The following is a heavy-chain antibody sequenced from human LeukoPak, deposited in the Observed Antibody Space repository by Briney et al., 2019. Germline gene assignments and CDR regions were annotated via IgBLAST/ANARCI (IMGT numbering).Heavy chain of an antibody. D-gene: IGHD1-26*01. CDR1: GGSISSYY. Sequence: SETLSLTCTVSGGSISSYYWSWIRQPPGKGLEWIASIYYSGSTYYNPSLKSRVTISLNTSKNQFSLKLSSVTAADTAVYYCARAELGGLIIDYWGQGTLVTVSS. J-gene: IGHJ4*02. CDR2: IYYSGST. CDR3: ARAELGGLIIDY. V-gene: IGHV4-59*12.